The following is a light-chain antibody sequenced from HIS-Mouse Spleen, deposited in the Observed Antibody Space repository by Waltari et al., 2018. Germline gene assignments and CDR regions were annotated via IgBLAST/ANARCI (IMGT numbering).Light chain of an antibody. CDR2: EDS. CDR1: ALPKQY. CDR3: YSTDSSGNHRV. V-gene: IGLV3-10*01. Sequence: SYELTQPPSVSVSPGQTARITCSGDALPKQYAYWYQQKSGQDPVLVIYEDSKRPSGRPERFSGSSSGTMATLTISGAQVEDEADYYCYSTDSSGNHRVFGGGTKLTVL. J-gene: IGLJ2*01.